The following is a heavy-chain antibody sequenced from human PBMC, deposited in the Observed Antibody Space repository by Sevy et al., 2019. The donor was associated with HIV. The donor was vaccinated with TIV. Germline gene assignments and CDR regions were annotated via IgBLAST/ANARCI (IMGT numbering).Heavy chain of an antibody. D-gene: IGHD5-18*01. V-gene: IGHV3-23*01. CDR3: ASGDTTMITDLDY. CDR1: GFTFSNYA. CDR2: INNGGST. Sequence: GGSLRLSCGASGFTFSNYAMSWVRQAPGKGPEWVSGINNGGSTYYADSVKGGFTISSDNSKKMVFLQMNSLRAEDTAVYYCASGDTTMITDLDYWGQGALVTVSS. J-gene: IGHJ4*02.